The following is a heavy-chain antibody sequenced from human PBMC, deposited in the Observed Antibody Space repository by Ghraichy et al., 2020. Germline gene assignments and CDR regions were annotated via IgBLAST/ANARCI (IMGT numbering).Heavy chain of an antibody. CDR1: GFTLNNFD. J-gene: IGHJ1*01. Sequence: GESLNISCAASGFTLNNFDMMWFRRAPGKGLEWVSYISDTNTAIYFATSVRGRFTIFRDNGNNSVYMQMAFLRDEDSAVYYCARDSSRRLRITRPDLGGQGTLVTCSS. CDR2: ISDTNTAI. V-gene: IGHV3-48*02. CDR3: ARDSSRRLRITRPDL. D-gene: IGHD4-17*01.